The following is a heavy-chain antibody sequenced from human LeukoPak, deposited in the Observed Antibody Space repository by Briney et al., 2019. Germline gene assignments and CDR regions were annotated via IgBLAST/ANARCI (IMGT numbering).Heavy chain of an antibody. Sequence: ASVKVSCKASGYTLTGYYMHWVRQAPGQGLEWMGWINPNSGGTNYAQKFQGRVTMTRDTSISTAYMELSRLRSDDTAVYYCARSIRDGYNSYYFDYWGQGTLVTVSS. J-gene: IGHJ4*02. CDR1: GYTLTGYY. CDR2: INPNSGGT. CDR3: ARSIRDGYNSYYFDY. D-gene: IGHD5-24*01. V-gene: IGHV1-2*02.